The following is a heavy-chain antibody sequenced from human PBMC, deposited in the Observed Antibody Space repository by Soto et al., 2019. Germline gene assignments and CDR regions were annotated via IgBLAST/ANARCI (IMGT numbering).Heavy chain of an antibody. V-gene: IGHV3-74*03. J-gene: IGHJ3*02. CDR1: GFTFSGHW. Sequence: EVQLVESGGDLVRPGGSLRLSCAVSGFTFSGHWMHWVRQVPGKGLEWVSRVNTDGGTSAYADSVKGRFTISRENAKNTLYVQMSGLRAEDAAVYYCAREAGYCSRTSCYRRAFNTWGQGTTVSVSS. CDR2: VNTDGGTS. D-gene: IGHD2-2*01. CDR3: AREAGYCSRTSCYRRAFNT.